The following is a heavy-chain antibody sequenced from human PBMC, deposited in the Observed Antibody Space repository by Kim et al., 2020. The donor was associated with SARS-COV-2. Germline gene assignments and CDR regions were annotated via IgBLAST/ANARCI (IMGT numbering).Heavy chain of an antibody. Sequence: YYADAVRGRFTIARDNSKNLLYLQMNLLTDEDTAVYYCARGSSSSYYFDYWGQGTLVAVSS. J-gene: IGHJ4*02. CDR3: ARGSSSSYYFDY. D-gene: IGHD2-2*01. V-gene: IGHV3-7*01.